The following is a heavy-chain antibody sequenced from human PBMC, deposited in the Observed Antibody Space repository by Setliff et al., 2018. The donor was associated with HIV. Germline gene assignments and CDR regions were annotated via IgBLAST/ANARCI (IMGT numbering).Heavy chain of an antibody. CDR1: GYTFSSYG. Sequence: AASVKVSCKASGYTFSSYGISWVRQAPGQRPEWMGGTNPQSDIANYAQRFQGRVTITADHSTTTTYMELTSLRADDTAVYYCVRVGPWYYARSGYLASWDYWGQGTLVTVSS. CDR2: TNPQSDIA. CDR3: VRVGPWYYARSGYLASWDY. J-gene: IGHJ4*02. V-gene: IGHV1-69*10. D-gene: IGHD3-22*01.